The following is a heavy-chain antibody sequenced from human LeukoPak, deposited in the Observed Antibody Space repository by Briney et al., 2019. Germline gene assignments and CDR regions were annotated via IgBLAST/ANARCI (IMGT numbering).Heavy chain of an antibody. J-gene: IGHJ3*02. CDR2: IKSKPDGETI. V-gene: IGHV3-15*01. Sequence: GGSLRLSCAGSGFIFSNAWMSWVRQAPGQGLEWLARIKSKPDGETIDYAVHVKGRVTISRDDSRNTVYLQMSSLKSEDTAVYYCSTGRTFDIWGQGRMVTVSS. CDR1: GFIFSNAW. CDR3: STGRTFDI.